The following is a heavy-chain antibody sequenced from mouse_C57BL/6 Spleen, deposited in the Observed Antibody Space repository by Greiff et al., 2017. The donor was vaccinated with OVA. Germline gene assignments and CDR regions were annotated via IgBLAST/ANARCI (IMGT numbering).Heavy chain of an antibody. V-gene: IGHV1-53*01. J-gene: IGHJ3*01. Sequence: QVHVKQPGTELVKPGASVKLSCKASGYTFTSYWMHWVKQRPGQGLEWIGNINPSNGGTNYNEKFKSKATLTVDKSSSTAYMQLSSLTSEDSAVYYCARDNWAAWFAYWGQGTLVTVSA. D-gene: IGHD4-1*02. CDR1: GYTFTSYW. CDR2: INPSNGGT. CDR3: ARDNWAAWFAY.